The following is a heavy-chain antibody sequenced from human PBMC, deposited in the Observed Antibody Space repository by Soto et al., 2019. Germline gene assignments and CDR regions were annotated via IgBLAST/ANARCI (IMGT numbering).Heavy chain of an antibody. J-gene: IGHJ4*02. CDR1: GFTLDNG. CDR2: IDYSGANT. D-gene: IGHD2-8*01. CDR3: VSWVSAHFDN. V-gene: IGHV3-23*01. Sequence: WSLRLSCAASGFTLDNGMTWVRQAPGKGLEWISTIDYSGANTHYADSVKGRFTISRDKSRNTVALQMSNLRAEDTALYYCVSWVSAHFDNWGQGTLVTVSS.